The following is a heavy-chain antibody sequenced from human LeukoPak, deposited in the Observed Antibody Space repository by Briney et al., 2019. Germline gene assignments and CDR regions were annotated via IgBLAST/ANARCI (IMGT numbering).Heavy chain of an antibody. Sequence: GGSLRLSCAAYCFTFSSYWMTWVRQAPGKGLEWVANINPDGSEKYYVDSVNGRFTISRDNAKNSVSLQMSSLRAEDTTVYYCVASTGYWGQGTLVTVSS. V-gene: IGHV3-7*01. CDR3: VASTGY. D-gene: IGHD2-2*01. CDR2: INPDGSEK. J-gene: IGHJ4*02. CDR1: CFTFSSYW.